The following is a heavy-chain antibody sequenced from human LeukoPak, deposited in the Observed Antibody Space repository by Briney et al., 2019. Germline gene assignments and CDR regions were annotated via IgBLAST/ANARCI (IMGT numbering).Heavy chain of an antibody. CDR1: GFTFSTYS. Sequence: GGSLRLSCAASGFTFSTYSMNWVRQAPGKGLEWVSAISGSGSTIYYADSVKGRFTISRDNSKNTLYLQMNSLRAEDTAVYYCAKDEVYYGSGSYYNGGFDYWGQGTLVTVSS. CDR3: AKDEVYYGSGSYYNGGFDY. V-gene: IGHV3-23*01. D-gene: IGHD3-10*01. CDR2: ISGSGSTI. J-gene: IGHJ4*02.